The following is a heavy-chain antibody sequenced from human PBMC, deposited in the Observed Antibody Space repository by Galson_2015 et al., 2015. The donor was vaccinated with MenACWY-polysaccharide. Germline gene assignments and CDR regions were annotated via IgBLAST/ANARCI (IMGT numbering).Heavy chain of an antibody. D-gene: IGHD1-26*01. V-gene: IGHV3-48*02. CDR3: ASVLKGLVGATPDY. CDR1: GFTFSSYS. Sequence: SLRLSCAASGFTFSSYSMNWVRQAPGKGLEWVSYISSGGTIYYADSVKGRFTISRDNAKNSLYLQMNSLRDDDTAVYYCASVLKGLVGATPDYWGQGTLVTVSS. J-gene: IGHJ4*02. CDR2: ISSGGTI.